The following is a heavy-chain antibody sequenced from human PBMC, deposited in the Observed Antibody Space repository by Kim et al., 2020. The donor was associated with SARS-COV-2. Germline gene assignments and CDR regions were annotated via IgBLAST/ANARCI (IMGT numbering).Heavy chain of an antibody. CDR2: ISGSGGST. D-gene: IGHD5-18*01. V-gene: IGHV3-23*01. CDR3: AKVIGYSYGPPIDAFDI. CDR1: GFTFSSYA. J-gene: IGHJ3*02. Sequence: GGSLRLSCAASGFTFSSYAMSWVRQAPGKGLEWVSAISGSGGSTYYADSVKGRFTISRDNSKNTLYLQMNSLRAEDTAVYYCAKVIGYSYGPPIDAFDIWGQGTMVTVSS.